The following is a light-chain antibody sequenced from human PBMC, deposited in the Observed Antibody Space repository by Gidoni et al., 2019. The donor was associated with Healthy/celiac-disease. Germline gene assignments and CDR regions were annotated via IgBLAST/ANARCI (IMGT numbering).Light chain of an antibody. CDR3: QQRSNWLT. CDR2: DAS. J-gene: IGKJ4*01. V-gene: IGKV3-11*01. CDR1: QSVSSY. Sequence: PGERATLSCRASQSVSSYLAWYQQKPGQAPRLLIYDASNRATGIPARFSGSGSGTDFTLTISSLEPEDFAVYYCQQRSNWLTFGGGTKVEIK.